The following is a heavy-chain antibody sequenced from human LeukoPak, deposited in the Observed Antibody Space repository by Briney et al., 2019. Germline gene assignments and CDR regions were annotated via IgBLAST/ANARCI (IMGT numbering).Heavy chain of an antibody. CDR1: GYSISSGYY. CDR3: AREKEYSYGCPIDY. CDR2: IYHSGSI. D-gene: IGHD5-18*01. J-gene: IGHJ4*02. Sequence: SETLSLTCTVSGYSISSGYYWGWIRQPPGKGLEWIGSIYHSGSIYYNPSLKSRVTISVDTSKNQFSLKLSSVTAADTALYYCAREKEYSYGCPIDYWGQGTLVTVSS. V-gene: IGHV4-38-2*02.